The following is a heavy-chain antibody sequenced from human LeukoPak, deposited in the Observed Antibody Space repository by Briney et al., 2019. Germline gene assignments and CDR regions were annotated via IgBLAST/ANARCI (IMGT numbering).Heavy chain of an antibody. Sequence: ESGPTLVNPTQTLTLTCTFSGFSLSTSGVGVGWIRQPPGKALEWLALIYWDDDKRYSPSLKSRLTITKDTSKNQVVLTMTNMDPVDTATYYCAHHGVDYGGNPNWFDPWGQGTLVTVSS. D-gene: IGHD4-23*01. CDR2: IYWDDDK. CDR1: GFSLSTSGVG. CDR3: AHHGVDYGGNPNWFDP. J-gene: IGHJ5*02. V-gene: IGHV2-5*02.